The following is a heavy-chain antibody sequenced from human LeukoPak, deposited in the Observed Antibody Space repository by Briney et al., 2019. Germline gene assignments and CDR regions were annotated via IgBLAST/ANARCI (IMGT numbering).Heavy chain of an antibody. V-gene: IGHV4-34*01. Sequence: TSETLSLTCAVYRGSFSGYYWSWIRQPPGKGLEWVGEINHSGSTNYSPSLKSRVTISVDTSKNQFSLKLSFVTAADTAVYYCASCSGWSVSTPCFDYWGQGTLVTVSS. CDR1: RGSFSGYY. J-gene: IGHJ4*02. CDR2: INHSGST. CDR3: ASCSGWSVSTPCFDY. D-gene: IGHD6-19*01.